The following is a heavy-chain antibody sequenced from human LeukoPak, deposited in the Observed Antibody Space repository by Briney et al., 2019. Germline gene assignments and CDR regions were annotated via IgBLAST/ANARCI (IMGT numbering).Heavy chain of an antibody. V-gene: IGHV4-59*11. CDR3: ARDGGSAVAGMYYYYGMDV. J-gene: IGHJ6*02. D-gene: IGHD6-19*01. CDR1: GGSISSHY. Sequence: SETLSLTCTVSGGSISSHYWSWIRQPPGKGLEWIGYIYYSGSTNYNPSLKSRVTISVDTSKNQFSLKLSSVTAADTAVYYCARDGGSAVAGMYYYYGMDVWGQGTTVTVSS. CDR2: IYYSGST.